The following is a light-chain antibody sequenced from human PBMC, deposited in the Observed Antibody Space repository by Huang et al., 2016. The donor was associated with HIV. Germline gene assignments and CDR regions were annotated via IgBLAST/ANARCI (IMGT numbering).Light chain of an antibody. Sequence: DIQMTQSPSSLSASVGDRVTITCRASQGVTNFLAWYQQKPWKVPKLLIYAASTLQSGVPSRFSGSGSGTDFTLTISSLQPEGVATYYCQKYNSAPQTFGQGTKVEIK. V-gene: IGKV1-27*01. CDR1: QGVTNF. CDR2: AAS. J-gene: IGKJ1*01. CDR3: QKYNSAPQT.